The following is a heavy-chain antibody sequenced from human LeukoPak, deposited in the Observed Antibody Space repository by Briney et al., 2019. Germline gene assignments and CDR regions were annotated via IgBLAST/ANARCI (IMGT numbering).Heavy chain of an antibody. J-gene: IGHJ4*02. Sequence: GGSLRLSCAASGLTFSSHGMHWVRQAPGKGLEWVALIWYDGSKTDYVDSVKGRFTISRDNSKNTLYLQMSSLRAEDTAVYYCARLYGDYIDYWGQGTLVTVSS. V-gene: IGHV3-33*01. CDR1: GLTFSSHG. CDR3: ARLYGDYIDY. D-gene: IGHD4-17*01. CDR2: IWYDGSKT.